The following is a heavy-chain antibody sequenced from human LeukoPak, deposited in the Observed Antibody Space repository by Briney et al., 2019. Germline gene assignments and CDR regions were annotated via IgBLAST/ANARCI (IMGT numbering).Heavy chain of an antibody. CDR2: IRPDSGGT. Sequence: ASVKVSCKASGYTFTSYYMHWVRQAPGQGLEWMGWIRPDSGGTNYAQKFQGRVTMTRDTSISTAYMELSRLTSDDTAVYYCARGVVAASFYYYMDVWDKGTTVTISS. CDR3: ARGVVAASFYYYMDV. V-gene: IGHV1-2*02. J-gene: IGHJ6*03. D-gene: IGHD2-15*01. CDR1: GYTFTSYY.